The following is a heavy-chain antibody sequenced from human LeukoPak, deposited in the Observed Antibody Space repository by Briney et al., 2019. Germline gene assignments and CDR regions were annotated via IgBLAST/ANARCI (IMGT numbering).Heavy chain of an antibody. CDR1: GGSISSYY. V-gene: IGHV4-59*08. CDR2: IYHSGST. J-gene: IGHJ4*02. D-gene: IGHD1-26*01. CDR3: ARANSGSYGKYFDY. Sequence: SETLSLTCTVSGGSISSYYWSWIRQPPGKGLEWIGSIYHSGSTYYNPSLKSRVTISVDTSKNQFSLKLSSVTAADTAVYYCARANSGSYGKYFDYWGQGTLVTVSS.